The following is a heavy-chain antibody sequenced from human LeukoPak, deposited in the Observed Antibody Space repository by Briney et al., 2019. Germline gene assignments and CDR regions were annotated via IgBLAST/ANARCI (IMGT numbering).Heavy chain of an antibody. CDR2: IQSDGNNK. J-gene: IGHJ4*02. CDR3: AKDRLYYDILTGLFDY. D-gene: IGHD3-9*01. V-gene: IGHV3-30*02. Sequence: GGSLRLSCAASGFTFSTYGMHWVRQAPGKGLEWVAFIQSDGNNKFYADSVKGRFTISRDNSKNTLYLQMNSLRAEDTAVYYCAKDRLYYDILTGLFDYWGQGTLVTVSS. CDR1: GFTFSTYG.